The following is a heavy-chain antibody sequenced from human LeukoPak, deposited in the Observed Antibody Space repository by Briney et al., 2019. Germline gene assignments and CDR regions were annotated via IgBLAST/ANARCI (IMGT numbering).Heavy chain of an antibody. V-gene: IGHV4-59*08. J-gene: IGHJ6*02. Sequence: ASETLSLTCTVSGGSISSYYWSWIRQPPGKGLEWIGYIYYSGSTNYNPSLKSRVTISVDTSKNQFSLKLSSVTAADTAVYYCARHGYSSSWDGYYYYGMDVWGQGTTVTVSS. CDR3: ARHGYSSSWDGYYYYGMDV. D-gene: IGHD6-13*01. CDR1: GGSISSYY. CDR2: IYYSGST.